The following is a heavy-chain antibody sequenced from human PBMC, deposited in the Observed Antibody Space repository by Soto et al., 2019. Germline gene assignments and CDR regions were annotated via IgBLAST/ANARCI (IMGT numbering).Heavy chain of an antibody. D-gene: IGHD2-15*01. V-gene: IGHV1-18*01. CDR1: GYTFTSYG. Sequence: ASVKVSCKASGYTFTSYGISWVRQAPGQGLEWMGWISAYNGNTNYAQKLQGRVTMTTDTSTSTAYMELRSLRSDDTAVYYWARVSRYCRGGSCYFGPGGKGTLVTVSS. CDR3: ARVSRYCRGGSCYFGP. J-gene: IGHJ4*02. CDR2: ISAYNGNT.